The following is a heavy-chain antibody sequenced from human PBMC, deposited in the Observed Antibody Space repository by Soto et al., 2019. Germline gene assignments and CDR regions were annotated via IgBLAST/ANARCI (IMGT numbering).Heavy chain of an antibody. V-gene: IGHV4-30-4*01. D-gene: IGHD5-18*01. CDR2: IYYSGST. CDR1: GGSISSGDYY. CDR3: ARTAMDNDAFDI. Sequence: QVQLQESGPGLVKPSQTLSLTCTVSGGSISSGDYYWSWIRQPPGKGLGWIGYIYYSGSTYYNPSLKSRVTISVDTSKNQFSLKLSSVTAADTVVYYCARTAMDNDAFDIWGQGTMVTVSS. J-gene: IGHJ3*02.